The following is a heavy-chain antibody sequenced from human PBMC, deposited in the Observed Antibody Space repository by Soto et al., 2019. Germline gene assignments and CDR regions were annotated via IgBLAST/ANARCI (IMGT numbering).Heavy chain of an antibody. J-gene: IGHJ6*02. D-gene: IGHD6-13*01. CDR3: ARAIAAAGDYYYGMDV. Sequence: QVQLQESGPGLVKPSETLSLTCTVSGGSISSYYWSWIRQPPGKGLEWIGYIYYSGSTNYNPSLKSRVTISVDTSKNQFPLKLSSVTAADTAVYYCARAIAAAGDYYYGMDVWGQGTTVTVSS. CDR1: GGSISSYY. CDR2: IYYSGST. V-gene: IGHV4-59*01.